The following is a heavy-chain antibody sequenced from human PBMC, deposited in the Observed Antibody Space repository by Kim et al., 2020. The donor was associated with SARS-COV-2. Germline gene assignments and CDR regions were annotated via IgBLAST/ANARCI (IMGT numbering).Heavy chain of an antibody. Sequence: GGSLRLSCAASGFIFSGSTIHWVRQASGKGLEWVGRIRSKPKSYATEYTVSVKGRFTVSRDDSKITAYLQMNGLKTADTAVYYWATYIDYFFNYWGQG. CDR2: IRSKPKSYAT. D-gene: IGHD4-4*01. V-gene: IGHV3-73*01. J-gene: IGHJ4*02. CDR1: GFIFSGST. CDR3: ATYIDYFFNY.